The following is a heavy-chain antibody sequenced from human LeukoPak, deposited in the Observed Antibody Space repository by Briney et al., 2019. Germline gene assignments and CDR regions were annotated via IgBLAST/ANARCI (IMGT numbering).Heavy chain of an antibody. J-gene: IGHJ4*02. CDR1: GFTFDDYA. Sequence: GGSLRLSCAASGFTFDDYAMHWVRQAPGKGLEWVSGISWNSGSIGYADSVKGRFTISRDNAKNSLYLQMNSLRAEDTALYYCARGVTYYYGSGSPYYFDYWGQGTLVTVSS. CDR3: ARGVTYYYGSGSPYYFDY. V-gene: IGHV3-9*01. D-gene: IGHD3-10*01. CDR2: ISWNSGSI.